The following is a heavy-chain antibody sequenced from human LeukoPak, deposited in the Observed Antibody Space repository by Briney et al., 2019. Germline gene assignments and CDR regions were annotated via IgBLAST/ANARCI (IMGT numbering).Heavy chain of an antibody. J-gene: IGHJ4*02. CDR2: INHSGST. CDR3: AIHEWELLEGGFDY. Sequence: SETLSLTCAVYGGSFSGYYWSWIRQPPGKGLEWIGEINHSGSTNYNPSLKSRVTISVDTSKNQFSLKLSSVTAADTAVYYCAIHEWELLEGGFDYWGQGTLVTVSS. V-gene: IGHV4-34*01. CDR1: GGSFSGYY. D-gene: IGHD1-26*01.